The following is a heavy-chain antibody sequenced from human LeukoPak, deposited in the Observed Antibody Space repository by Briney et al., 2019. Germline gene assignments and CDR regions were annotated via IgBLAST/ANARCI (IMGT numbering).Heavy chain of an antibody. CDR3: ARVLHGYYYMDV. J-gene: IGHJ6*03. CDR2: INTDGSST. D-gene: IGHD4-11*01. CDR1: GFTFSSYW. V-gene: IGHV3-74*01. Sequence: GGSLRLSCAASGFTFSSYWMHWVRQAPGKGLVWVSRINTDGSSTSYADSVKGRFTISRDNAKNTLYLQMNSLRAEDTAVYYCARVLHGYYYMDVWGKGTTVTVSS.